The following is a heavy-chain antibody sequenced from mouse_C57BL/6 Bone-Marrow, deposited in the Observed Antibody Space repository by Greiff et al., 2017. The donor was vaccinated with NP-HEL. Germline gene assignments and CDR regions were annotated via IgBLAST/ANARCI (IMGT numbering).Heavy chain of an antibody. CDR1: FFPFLSSF. D-gene: IGHD1-1*01. V-gene: IGHV5-17*01. CDR2: ISSGSSTI. Sequence: EVQGVESGGGLVKPGVSVHPPFSSSFFPFLSSFLPFFLPSPYNWLEWVAYISSGSSTIYYADTVKGRFTISRDNAKNTLFLQMTSLRSEDTAMYYCARGDGSSYWGQGTTLTVSS. CDR3: ARGDGSSY. J-gene: IGHJ2*01.